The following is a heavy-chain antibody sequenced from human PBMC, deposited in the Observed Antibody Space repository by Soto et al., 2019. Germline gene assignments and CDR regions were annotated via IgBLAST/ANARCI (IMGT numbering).Heavy chain of an antibody. Sequence: QITLKESGPSLVKPTQTLTLTCTFSGFSLTTTGVGVVWIRQPPGKALEWLALIYWDDDKHYSPSLRSRLTVTKDTTKNQVVLTXTNVDPADTGTYXXAHVGGLEQWLXRLDHWGQGTLVTVSS. V-gene: IGHV2-5*02. J-gene: IGHJ4*02. CDR2: IYWDDDK. CDR3: AHVGGLEQWLXRLDH. CDR1: GFSLTTTGVG. D-gene: IGHD6-19*01.